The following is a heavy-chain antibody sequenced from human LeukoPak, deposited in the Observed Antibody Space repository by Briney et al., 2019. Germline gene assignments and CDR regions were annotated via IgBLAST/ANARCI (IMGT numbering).Heavy chain of an antibody. CDR1: GYTFTGYY. CDR3: ARGYYDFWSGRYYYMDV. V-gene: IGHV1-2*02. CDR2: INPNSGGT. J-gene: IGHJ6*03. Sequence: GASVKVSCKASGYTFTGYYMHWVRQAPGQGLEWMGWINPNSGGTNYAQKFQGRVTMTGDTSISTAYMELSRLRSDDTAVYYCARGYYDFWSGRYYYMDVWGKGTTVTVSS. D-gene: IGHD3-3*01.